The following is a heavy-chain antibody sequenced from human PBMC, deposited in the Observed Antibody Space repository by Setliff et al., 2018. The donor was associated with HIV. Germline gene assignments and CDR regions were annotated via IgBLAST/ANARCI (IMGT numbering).Heavy chain of an antibody. J-gene: IGHJ4*02. Sequence: SETLSLTCTVSGGSISSGGYYWSWIRHLPGRGLEWIGYIYYSGTTSYNPPLKRRLTISLDSSKNQFSLNLRSVTAADTAVYYCSRGHFYDTLTGFYFDYWGQGALVTGS. V-gene: IGHV4-31*03. CDR1: GGSISSGGYY. D-gene: IGHD3-9*01. CDR2: IYYSGTT. CDR3: SRGHFYDTLTGFYFDY.